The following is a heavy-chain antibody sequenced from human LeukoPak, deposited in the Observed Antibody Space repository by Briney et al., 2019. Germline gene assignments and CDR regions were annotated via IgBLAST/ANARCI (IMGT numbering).Heavy chain of an antibody. CDR2: INHSGST. D-gene: IGHD5-18*01. Sequence: SETLSLTCAVYGGSFSGYYWSWIRQPPGKGLEWIGEINHSGSTNYNPSLKSRVTISVDTSKNQFSLKLSSVTAADTAVYYCARHFGSYGYNWFDPWGQGTLVTVSS. CDR1: GGSFSGYY. V-gene: IGHV4-34*01. J-gene: IGHJ5*02. CDR3: ARHFGSYGYNWFDP.